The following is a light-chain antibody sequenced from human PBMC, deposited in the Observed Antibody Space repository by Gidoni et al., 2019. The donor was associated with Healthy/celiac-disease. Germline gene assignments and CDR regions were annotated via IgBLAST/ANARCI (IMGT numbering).Light chain of an antibody. CDR2: DAS. V-gene: IGKV3-11*01. Sequence: EIVLTQPPATLSLSPGERATLSCRASQSVSIYLAWYQQKPGQAPRLLIYDASNRATGIPARFSGSGSGTDFTLTISSLEPEDFAVYYCQQRSNWPPLTFGGGTKVEIK. CDR3: QQRSNWPPLT. CDR1: QSVSIY. J-gene: IGKJ4*01.